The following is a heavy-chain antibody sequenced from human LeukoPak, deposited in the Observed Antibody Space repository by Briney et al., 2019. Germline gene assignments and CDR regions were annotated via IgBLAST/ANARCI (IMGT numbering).Heavy chain of an antibody. V-gene: IGHV3-30*02. D-gene: IGHD2-2*02. CDR2: IRYDGSNE. J-gene: IGHJ4*02. CDR1: GFTFSSYG. Sequence: GGSLRLSCAASGFTFSSYGMHWVRQAPGKGLEWVAFIRYDGSNEYYADSVKGRFTISRDNSKNTLYLQMNSLRAEDTAVYYCAKDHPPYQLLYRELDYWGQGTLVTVSS. CDR3: AKDHPPYQLLYRELDY.